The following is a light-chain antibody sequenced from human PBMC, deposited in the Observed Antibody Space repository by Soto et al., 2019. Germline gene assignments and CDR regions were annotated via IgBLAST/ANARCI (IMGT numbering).Light chain of an antibody. CDR2: DAS. J-gene: IGKJ4*01. V-gene: IGKV3-11*01. CDR1: QSVSSY. Sequence: EILLSQSLATLSGYKKERATLSCRASQSVSSYLAWYQQKPGQAPRLLIYDASNRATGIPARFSGSGSGTDFTLTISSLEPEDFAVYYCQQRSNWRLTFGGGTKVDI. CDR3: QQRSNWRLT.